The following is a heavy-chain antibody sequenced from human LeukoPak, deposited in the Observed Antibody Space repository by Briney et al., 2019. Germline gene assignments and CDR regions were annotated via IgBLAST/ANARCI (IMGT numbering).Heavy chain of an antibody. CDR1: GFTFSSYW. Sequence: GGSLRLSCAASGFTFSSYWMHWVRQAPGKGLVWVSRINSDGSSTSYADSVKGRFTISRDNSKNTVSLQVDNLRIEDTAVYYCVRGGSPPTSTWSLDEWGQGTLVSVSS. J-gene: IGHJ4*02. CDR3: VRGGSPPTSTWSLDE. CDR2: INSDGSST. V-gene: IGHV3-74*01. D-gene: IGHD1-26*01.